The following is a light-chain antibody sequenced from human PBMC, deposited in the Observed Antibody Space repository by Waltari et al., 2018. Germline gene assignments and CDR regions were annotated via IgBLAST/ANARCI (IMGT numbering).Light chain of an antibody. Sequence: EIVMTQSPATLSVSPGERATLSCRASQSISSNLAWYQHKPGQPPRLLVYGASPRATGFPARFSGSGSGTEFTLTISSLQSEDFAVYYCQQYSEWPYTFGQGTKLEIK. CDR3: QQYSEWPYT. V-gene: IGKV3-15*01. J-gene: IGKJ2*01. CDR1: QSISSN. CDR2: GAS.